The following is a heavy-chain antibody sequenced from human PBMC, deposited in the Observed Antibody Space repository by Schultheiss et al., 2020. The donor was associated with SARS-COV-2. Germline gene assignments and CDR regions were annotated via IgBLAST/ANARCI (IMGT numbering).Heavy chain of an antibody. CDR1: GYTFTSYD. D-gene: IGHD2-2*01. V-gene: IGHV1-2*02. CDR2: INPNSGGT. CDR3: ARIPYCSSTSCYGYYYMDV. Sequence: ASVKVSCKASGYTFTSYDINWVRQATGQGLEWMGWINPNSGGTKYTQKFQGRVTMTRDTSISTAYMELSRLRSEDTAVYYCARIPYCSSTSCYGYYYMDVWGKGTTVTVSS. J-gene: IGHJ6*03.